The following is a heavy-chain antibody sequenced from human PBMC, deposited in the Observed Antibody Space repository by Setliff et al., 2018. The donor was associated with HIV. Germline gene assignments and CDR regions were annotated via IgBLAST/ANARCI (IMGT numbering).Heavy chain of an antibody. Sequence: SETLSLTCTVSGDSISSYYWSWVRQPPGKGLEWIGYIYYSGNTNYNPSLKSRVTVSVDTSKGQFYLKLTSVTAADTAVHHGARGGYHDSSPWGHSLGAFDIWGQGTMVTVSS. J-gene: IGHJ3*02. CDR2: IYYSGNT. D-gene: IGHD3-22*01. V-gene: IGHV4-59*01. CDR1: GDSISSYY. CDR3: ARGGYHDSSPWGHSLGAFDI.